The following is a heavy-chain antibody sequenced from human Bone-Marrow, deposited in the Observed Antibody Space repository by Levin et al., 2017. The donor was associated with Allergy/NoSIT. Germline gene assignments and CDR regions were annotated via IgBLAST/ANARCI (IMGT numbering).Heavy chain of an antibody. CDR1: GFSFSKAW. V-gene: IGHV3-15*01. D-gene: IGHD2-2*02. CDR2: IKTKGEGGTA. CDR3: TTDRSRTSCYTGVCTGISIVGVTMYDAFDI. J-gene: IGHJ3*02. Sequence: GGSLRLSCAASGFSFSKAWMSWVRQAPGKGLEWVGRIKTKGEGGTADYAAPVKGRFTMSRDDSKNTLYMEMNSLKTEDTAVYYCTTDRSRTSCYTGVCTGISIVGVTMYDAFDIWGQGTMVSVSS.